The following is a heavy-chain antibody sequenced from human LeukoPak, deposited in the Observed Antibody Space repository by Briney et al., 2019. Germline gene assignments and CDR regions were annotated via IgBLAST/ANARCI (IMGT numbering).Heavy chain of an antibody. V-gene: IGHV3-7*01. Sequence: GGSLRLSCAASGFTFSSYWMSWVRQAPGKGLEWVANIKQEGSEKYYVDSVKGRFTISRDNAKNSLYLQMNSLRAEDTAVYYCAKDASIGENWFDPWGQGTLVTVSS. D-gene: IGHD3-10*01. J-gene: IGHJ5*02. CDR3: AKDASIGENWFDP. CDR2: IKQEGSEK. CDR1: GFTFSSYW.